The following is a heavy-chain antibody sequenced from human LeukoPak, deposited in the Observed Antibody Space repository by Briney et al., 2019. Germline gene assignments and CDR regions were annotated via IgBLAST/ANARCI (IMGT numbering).Heavy chain of an antibody. V-gene: IGHV1-46*01. CDR3: ARDHSGYSGYVLHYNWFDP. CDR2: INPSGGST. CDR1: GYTFTSYY. D-gene: IGHD5-12*01. J-gene: IGHJ5*02. Sequence: ASVNVSCKASGYTFTSYYMHWVRQAPGQGLEWMGIINPSGGSTSYAQKFQGRVTMTRDTSTSTVYMELSSLRSEDTAVYYCARDHSGYSGYVLHYNWFDPWGRGTLVTVSS.